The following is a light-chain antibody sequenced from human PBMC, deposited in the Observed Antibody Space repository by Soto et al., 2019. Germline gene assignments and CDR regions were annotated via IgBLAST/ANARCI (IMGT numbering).Light chain of an antibody. CDR1: QSLLHASNNKNY. CDR3: QQYFVPPYT. J-gene: IGKJ2*01. CDR2: WTS. Sequence: DIVMTQSPDSLAVSLGERATINCKSSQSLLHASNNKNYLAWYQQKPGQPPQLLIYWTSTRESWVPDRFRGSVSGTDFTLTITSLQAQDVAVYFCQQYFVPPYTFGQGTRLEIK. V-gene: IGKV4-1*01.